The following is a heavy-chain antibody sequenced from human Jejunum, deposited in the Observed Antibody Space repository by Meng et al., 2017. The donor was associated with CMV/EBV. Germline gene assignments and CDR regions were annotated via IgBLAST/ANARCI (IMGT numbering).Heavy chain of an antibody. D-gene: IGHD2-2*01. V-gene: IGHV3-9*01. CDR1: FRVDDYA. CDR3: AKGRVGSTSLYYGMDV. CDR2: IRWNSGDI. J-gene: IGHJ6*02. Sequence: FRVDDYAMHWVRQAPGKGLEWVSGIRWNSGDIGYADSVKGRFTISRDNAKNSLYLQMNSLRAEDTALYYCAKGRVGSTSLYYGMDVWGQGTTVTVSS.